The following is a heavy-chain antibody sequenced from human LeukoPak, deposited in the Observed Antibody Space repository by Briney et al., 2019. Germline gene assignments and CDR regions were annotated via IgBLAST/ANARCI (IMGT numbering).Heavy chain of an antibody. V-gene: IGHV3-48*04. J-gene: IGHJ5*02. CDR3: AREINWFDP. CDR2: ISSSSSTI. CDR1: GFTFSSYS. Sequence: GGSLRLSCAASGFTFSSYSMNWVRQAPGKGLEWVSYISSSSSTINYADSVKGRFTISRDNAKKSLYLQMNSLRAEDTAVYYCAREINWFDPWGQGTLVTVSS.